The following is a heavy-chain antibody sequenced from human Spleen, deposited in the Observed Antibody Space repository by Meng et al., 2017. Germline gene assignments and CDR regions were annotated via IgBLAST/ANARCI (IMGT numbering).Heavy chain of an antibody. CDR1: GLTFTDAW. Sequence: GESLKISCAVSGLTFTDAWMAWVRQAPGKGLEWVGRIKSKGSGETRDYAAPVIGRFTISRDDSKNMVFLQMNSLKTEDTAVYYCAHDSSDYYSFHNWGQGTLVTVSS. D-gene: IGHD3-22*01. V-gene: IGHV3-15*01. J-gene: IGHJ4*02. CDR3: AHDSSDYYSFHN. CDR2: IKSKGSGETR.